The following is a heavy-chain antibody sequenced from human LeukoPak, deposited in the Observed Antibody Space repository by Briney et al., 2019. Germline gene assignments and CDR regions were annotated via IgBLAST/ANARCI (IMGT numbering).Heavy chain of an antibody. V-gene: IGHV3-74*01. D-gene: IGHD4-17*01. CDR3: ARGGDYGTFDY. J-gene: IGHJ4*02. CDR2: INSDGSST. Sequence: GGSLGLSCAASGFTFSSYWMHWVRQAPGKGLVWVSRINSDGSSTSYADSVKGRFTISRDNAKNTLYLQMNSLRAEDTAVYYCARGGDYGTFDYWGQGTLVTVSS. CDR1: GFTFSSYW.